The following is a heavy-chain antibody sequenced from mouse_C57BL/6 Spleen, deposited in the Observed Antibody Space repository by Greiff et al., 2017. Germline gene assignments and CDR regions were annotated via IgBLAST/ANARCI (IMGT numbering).Heavy chain of an antibody. D-gene: IGHD2-4*01. J-gene: IGHJ3*01. CDR2: IWSDGST. Sequence: VQVVESGPGLVAPSQSLSITCTVSGFSLTSYGVHWVRQPPGKGLEWLVVIWSDGSTTYNSALKSRLSISKDNSKSQVFLKMNSLQTDDTAMYYCARHEGYDYDEVWFAYWGQGTLVTVSA. V-gene: IGHV2-6-1*01. CDR3: ARHEGYDYDEVWFAY. CDR1: GFSLTSYG.